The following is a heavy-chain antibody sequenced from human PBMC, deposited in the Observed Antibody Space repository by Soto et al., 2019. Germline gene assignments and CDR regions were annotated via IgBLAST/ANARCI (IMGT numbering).Heavy chain of an antibody. CDR2: IYYSGST. V-gene: IGHV4-59*08. CDR1: GGSISSYY. Sequence: QVQLQESGPGLVKPSETLSLTCTVSGGSISSYYWSCIRQPPGKGLEWIGYIYYSGSTNYNPSLTSRVTISVDTSKNQFSLKLSSVTAADTAVYYCARRWGRSFDYWGQGTLVTVSS. CDR3: ARRWGRSFDY. J-gene: IGHJ4*02. D-gene: IGHD2-15*01.